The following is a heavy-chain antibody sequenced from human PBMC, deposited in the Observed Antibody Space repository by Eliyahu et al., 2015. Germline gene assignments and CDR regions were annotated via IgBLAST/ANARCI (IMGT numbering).Heavy chain of an antibody. CDR1: GDSISSGGYF. CDR3: ARGEWN. Sequence: QVQLQESGPGLVKPSQTLSLTCTVSGDSISSGGYFWSWIRQHPGKGLEWIGYVHYSGITYYNPSLKSRTTISIDTPKNQFSLKLSSVTAADTAVYYCARGEWNWSQGTLVTASS. V-gene: IGHV4-31*03. D-gene: IGHD3-16*01. J-gene: IGHJ4*02. CDR2: VHYSGIT.